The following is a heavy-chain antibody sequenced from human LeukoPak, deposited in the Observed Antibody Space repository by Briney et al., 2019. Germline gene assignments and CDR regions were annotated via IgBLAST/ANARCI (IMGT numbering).Heavy chain of an antibody. CDR2: IYVTGST. J-gene: IGHJ5*02. CDR3: ARLGGWTWFDP. CDR1: GGSIGTYY. D-gene: IGHD3/OR15-3a*01. Sequence: SETLSLTCTVSGGSIGTYYWSWIRQSPGKGLEWIGYIYVTGSTRYNPYLQSRVTISVDTSKNQFSLKLSSVTAADTAVYYCARLGGWTWFDPWGQGTLVTVSS. V-gene: IGHV4-4*09.